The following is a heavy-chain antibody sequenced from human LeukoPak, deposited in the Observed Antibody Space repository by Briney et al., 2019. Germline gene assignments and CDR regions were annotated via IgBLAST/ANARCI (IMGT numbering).Heavy chain of an antibody. J-gene: IGHJ4*02. V-gene: IGHV3-21*01. CDR2: ISRTSTYI. CDR1: GFRFDTHD. D-gene: IGHD3-22*01. Sequence: GGSLRLSCAASGFRFDTHDLIWVRQAPGKGLECVAYISRTSTYIYYEDSVKGRLTISRDNAKNLVHLQMNSLRAEDTAVYFCARDSRKAGYYSEFWGQGTVVTVSS. CDR3: ARDSRKAGYYSEF.